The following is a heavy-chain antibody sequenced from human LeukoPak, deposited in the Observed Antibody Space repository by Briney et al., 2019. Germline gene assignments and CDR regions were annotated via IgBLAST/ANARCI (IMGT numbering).Heavy chain of an antibody. CDR2: IKQDEGEK. D-gene: IGHD2-2*01. CDR1: GFSFSSYW. CDR3: AKDPGVVPAHYFDY. J-gene: IGHJ4*02. Sequence: GGSLRLSCTASGFSFSSYWMSWVRQAPGKGLEWVANIKQDEGEKYYVDSVKGRFTISRDNAKNSLYLQMNSLRAEDTAVYYCAKDPGVVPAHYFDYWGQGTLVTVSS. V-gene: IGHV3-7*01.